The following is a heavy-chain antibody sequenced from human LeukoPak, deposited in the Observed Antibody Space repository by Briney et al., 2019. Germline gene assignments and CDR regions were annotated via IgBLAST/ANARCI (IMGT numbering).Heavy chain of an antibody. CDR2: ISWNSGSI. J-gene: IGHJ4*02. Sequence: GRSLRLSCAASGFTFDDYAMHWVRQAPGKGLEWVSGISWNSGSIGYADSVKGRFTISRDNAKNSLYLQMNSLGTEDAALYYCAKASSGINKLFDYWGQGTLVTVSS. CDR1: GFTFDDYA. CDR3: AKASSGINKLFDY. V-gene: IGHV3-9*01. D-gene: IGHD6-19*01.